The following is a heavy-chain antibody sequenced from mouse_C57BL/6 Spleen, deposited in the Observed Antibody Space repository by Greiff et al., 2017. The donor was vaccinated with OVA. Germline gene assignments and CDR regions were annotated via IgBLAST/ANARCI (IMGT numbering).Heavy chain of an antibody. Sequence: QVQLQQSGAELVKPGASVKISCKASGYAFSSYWMNWVKQRPGKGLEWIGQIYPGDGDTNYNGKFKGKATLTADKSSSTAYMQLSSLTSEDSAVYFCARWGSSGYVGAMDYWGQGTSVTVSS. CDR2: IYPGDGDT. CDR3: ARWGSSGYVGAMDY. CDR1: GYAFSSYW. V-gene: IGHV1-80*01. D-gene: IGHD3-2*02. J-gene: IGHJ4*01.